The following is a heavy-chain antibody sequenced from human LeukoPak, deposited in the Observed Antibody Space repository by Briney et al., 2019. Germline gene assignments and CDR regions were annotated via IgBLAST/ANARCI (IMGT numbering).Heavy chain of an antibody. Sequence: GGSLRLSCAASGFTFSSYAMSWVRQAPGKGLEWVSAISGSGGSTYYADSVKGRFTISRDNSKNTLYLQMNSLRAEDTAVYYCAKDSTSTRYGDYVSGYWGQGTLVTVSS. V-gene: IGHV3-23*01. CDR2: ISGSGGST. CDR3: AKDSTSTRYGDYVSGY. J-gene: IGHJ4*02. CDR1: GFTFSSYA. D-gene: IGHD4-17*01.